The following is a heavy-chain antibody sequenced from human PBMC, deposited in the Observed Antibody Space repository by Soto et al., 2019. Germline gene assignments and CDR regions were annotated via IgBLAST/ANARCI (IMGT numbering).Heavy chain of an antibody. CDR3: SHIRRGGDWFDP. J-gene: IGHJ5*02. D-gene: IGHD3-10*01. Sequence: HITLKESGHTLVKPTQTLTLTCTFSGFSLNTRGLTVGWIRQPPGKALEWLALIYWDDDKRYSPALKSRLTVTQDTSENQVVLIMADMYPADTAKYFCSHIRRGGDWFDPWGHGTLVTVSS. CDR1: GFSLNTRGLT. CDR2: IYWDDDK. V-gene: IGHV2-5*02.